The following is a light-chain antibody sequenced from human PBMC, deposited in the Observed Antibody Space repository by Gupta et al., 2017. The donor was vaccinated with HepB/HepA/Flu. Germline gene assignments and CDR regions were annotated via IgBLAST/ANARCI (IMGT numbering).Light chain of an antibody. Sequence: DIQMTQSPSTLSASVGDRVTITCRASQSISSWLAWYQQKPGKAPKLLIYKASSLESGVPSRFSGSRSGAEFTLTISSLQPDDFATYYCQQETSYPWTFGQGTKVEIK. CDR2: KAS. V-gene: IGKV1-5*03. J-gene: IGKJ1*01. CDR3: QQETSYPWT. CDR1: QSISSW.